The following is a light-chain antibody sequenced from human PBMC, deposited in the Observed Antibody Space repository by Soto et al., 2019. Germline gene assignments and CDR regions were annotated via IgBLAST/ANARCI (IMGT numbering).Light chain of an antibody. Sequence: QSALTQPPSASGSPGQSVTISCTGTSSDVGGYNYVSWYQQHPGKVPRLMIFEVSKRPSGVPDRFSGSKSGNTASLTASGLQAADEADYYCSSYAGSNNLVFGGGTKLTAL. CDR3: SSYAGSNNLV. CDR1: SSDVGGYNY. CDR2: EVS. J-gene: IGLJ2*01. V-gene: IGLV2-8*01.